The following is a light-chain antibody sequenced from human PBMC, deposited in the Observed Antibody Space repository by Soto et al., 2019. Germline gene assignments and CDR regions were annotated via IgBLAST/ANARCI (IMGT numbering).Light chain of an antibody. Sequence: QSALTQPASVSGSPGQSIAISCTGSSSDVGGYSYVSWYQQHPGKAPTLMIYDVSNRPSGVSDRFSGSRSGNTASLNISGLQAEDEADYYCSSYTSSSTLVFGGGTKLTVL. CDR2: DVS. J-gene: IGLJ2*01. CDR1: SSDVGGYSY. CDR3: SSYTSSSTLV. V-gene: IGLV2-14*01.